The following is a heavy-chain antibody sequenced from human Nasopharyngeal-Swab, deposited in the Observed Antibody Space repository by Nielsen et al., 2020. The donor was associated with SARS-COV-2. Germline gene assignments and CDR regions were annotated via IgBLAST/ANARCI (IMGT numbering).Heavy chain of an antibody. CDR3: ARDTGCGGDCPKEVNSYGMDV. V-gene: IGHV4-39*07. Sequence: WIPQPPGKGLEWIGSIYYSGSTYYNPSLKSRVTISVDTSKNQFSLKLSSVTAADTAVYYCARDTGCGGDCPKEVNSYGMDVWGQGTTVTVSS. CDR2: IYYSGST. J-gene: IGHJ6*02. D-gene: IGHD2-21*01.